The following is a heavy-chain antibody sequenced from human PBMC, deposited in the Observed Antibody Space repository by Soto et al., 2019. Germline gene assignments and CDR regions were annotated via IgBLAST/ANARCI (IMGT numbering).Heavy chain of an antibody. CDR1: GFTFSSYA. V-gene: IGHV3-23*01. D-gene: IGHD6-19*01. CDR3: ANALGAGTNY. Sequence: EVQLLESGGGLVQPGGSLILSCAASGFTFSSYAMSWVRQAPGKGLEWVSAISGSGGSTYYADSVKGRFTISRDNSKNTLYLQMHSLIAEDTAVYYCANALGAGTNYWGQGTLVTVSS. J-gene: IGHJ4*02. CDR2: ISGSGGST.